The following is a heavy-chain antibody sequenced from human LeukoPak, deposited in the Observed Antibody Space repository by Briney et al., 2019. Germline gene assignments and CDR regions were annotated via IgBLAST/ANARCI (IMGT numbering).Heavy chain of an antibody. CDR3: ATGYLVTTGLMDV. J-gene: IGHJ6*02. D-gene: IGHD1-1*01. V-gene: IGHV1-24*01. Sequence: ASVKVSCKVSGYTLTELSMFWVRQAPGKGLEWMGSFDPEDGKTVYAQKFQGRVTMTEDTSTDTAYMELSSLRSEDTAVYYCATGYLVTTGLMDVWGQGTTVTVSS. CDR2: FDPEDGKT. CDR1: GYTLTELS.